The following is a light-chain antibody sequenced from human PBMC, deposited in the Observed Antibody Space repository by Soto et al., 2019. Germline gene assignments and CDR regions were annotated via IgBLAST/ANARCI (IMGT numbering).Light chain of an antibody. CDR3: QQYSGP. Sequence: DIQMTQSPSTLSASVGDRVTITCRASQSIGTWLAWYQQKPGKAPKVLIYDASNLESGVPSRFSGSGSGTEFTLTISGLQPDDFATYYCQQYSGPLGQGTKLEIK. CDR2: DAS. CDR1: QSIGTW. J-gene: IGKJ2*01. V-gene: IGKV1-5*01.